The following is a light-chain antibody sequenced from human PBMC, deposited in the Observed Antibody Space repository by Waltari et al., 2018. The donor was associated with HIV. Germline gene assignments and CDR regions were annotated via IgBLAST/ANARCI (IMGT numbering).Light chain of an antibody. Sequence: EIVLTQSPATLSLSPGERATLSCRARRSVNTYLAWYQQKPGQAPRLHIYGVSNRASGIPARFSGSGSGTDFTLTISGLEPEDFGIYYCQQRTNWPSFGQGTRLEIK. CDR1: RSVNTY. CDR2: GVS. CDR3: QQRTNWPS. V-gene: IGKV3-11*01. J-gene: IGKJ5*01.